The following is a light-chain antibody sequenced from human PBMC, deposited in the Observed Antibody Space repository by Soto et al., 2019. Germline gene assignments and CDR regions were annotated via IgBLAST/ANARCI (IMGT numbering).Light chain of an antibody. Sequence: QSALTQPPSASGTPGQRVTISCSGSSSNIESNTVNWYQQLPGTAPKLLIYSNNQRPSGVPDRFSGSKSGTSASLAISGLQSEDEADYYCASWDGSLKGWVFGGGTKLTVL. CDR2: SNN. CDR3: ASWDGSLKGWV. CDR1: SSNIESNT. J-gene: IGLJ3*02. V-gene: IGLV1-44*01.